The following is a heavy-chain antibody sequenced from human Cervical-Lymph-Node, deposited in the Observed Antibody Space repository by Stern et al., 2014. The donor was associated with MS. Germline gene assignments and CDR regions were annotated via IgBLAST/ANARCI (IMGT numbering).Heavy chain of an antibody. J-gene: IGHJ3*02. CDR2: IYYSGST. V-gene: IGHV4-59*01. Sequence: QVQLQESGPGLVKPSETLSLTCTVSGGSISSYYWSWIRQPPGKGLEWIGYIYYSGSTNYNPSLKSRVTISVDTSKNQFSLKLSSVTAADTAVYYCARVVGQAAFDIWGQGTMVTVSS. CDR3: ARVVGQAAFDI. CDR1: GGSISSYY.